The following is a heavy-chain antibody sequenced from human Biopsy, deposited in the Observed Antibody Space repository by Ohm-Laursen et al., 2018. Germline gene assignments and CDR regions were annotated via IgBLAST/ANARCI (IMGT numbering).Heavy chain of an antibody. CDR2: MIPSSGKT. V-gene: IGHV1-8*01. Sequence: ASVKVSCKASGYSFSTYDVNWVRQARGQGLEWMGWMIPSSGKTGYAQRFQGRVTLTMNTSISTAYMELSGLRSEDTAVCFCARGYSRRVSIFEASIYWFDTWGQGTLVTVSS. CDR1: GYSFSTYD. D-gene: IGHD6-6*01. J-gene: IGHJ5*02. CDR3: ARGYSRRVSIFEASIYWFDT.